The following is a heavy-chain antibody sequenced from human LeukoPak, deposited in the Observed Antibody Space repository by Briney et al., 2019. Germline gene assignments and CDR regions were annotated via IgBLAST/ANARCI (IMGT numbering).Heavy chain of an antibody. D-gene: IGHD3-10*01. CDR1: GFTFSRYA. CDR2: ISNDGSDK. V-gene: IGHV3-30-3*01. Sequence: GGSLRLSCAASGFTFSRYAMYWVRQAPGKGLEWVAIISNDGSDKYYADSVKGRFTISRDNAKTSLYLQMNSLRAEDTAVYYCARDGEGTSLSFFDYWGLGTLVTVSA. J-gene: IGHJ4*02. CDR3: ARDGEGTSLSFFDY.